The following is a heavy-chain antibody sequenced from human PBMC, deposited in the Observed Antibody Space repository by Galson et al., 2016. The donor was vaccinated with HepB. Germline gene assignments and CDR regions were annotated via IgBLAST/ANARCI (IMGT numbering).Heavy chain of an antibody. J-gene: IGHJ6*02. D-gene: IGHD2-21*02. CDR3: ARGRSWSWYCGGDCHSSEYYAMDV. V-gene: IGHV1-18*01. Sequence: SAKVSCQASGYAFANYGITWVRQAPGQGLEWMGWISGYDGKTKYAQKSQGRLTMTTDTSTSTAHMELRSLRSDDTAGFYCARGRSWSWYCGGDCHSSEYYAMDVWGQGTTVTVS. CDR2: ISGYDGKT. CDR1: GYAFANYG.